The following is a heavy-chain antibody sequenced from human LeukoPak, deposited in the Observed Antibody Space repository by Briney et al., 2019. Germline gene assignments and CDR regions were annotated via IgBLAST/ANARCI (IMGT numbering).Heavy chain of an antibody. V-gene: IGHV1-69*13. J-gene: IGHJ4*02. D-gene: IGHD1-14*01. Sequence: SVKVSCKASGDTFSSYAISWVRQAPGQGLEWMGGIIPIFGTANYAQEFQGRVTITADESTTTAYMELSSLRSEDTAVYYCARGVVASRPNHFDYWGQGTLVTVSS. CDR3: ARGVVASRPNHFDY. CDR2: IIPIFGTA. CDR1: GDTFSSYA.